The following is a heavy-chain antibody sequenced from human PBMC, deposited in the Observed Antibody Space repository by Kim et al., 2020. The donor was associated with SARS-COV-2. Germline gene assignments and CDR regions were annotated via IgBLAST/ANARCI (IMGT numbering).Heavy chain of an antibody. Sequence: GGSLRLSCAASGFTFSSYWMSWVLQAPGKGLEWVANIKQDGSEKYYVDSVKGRFTISRDNAKNSLYLQMNSLRAEDTAVYYCARVRYSSGGPPPRGNYWGQGTLVTVSS. CDR1: GFTFSSYW. V-gene: IGHV3-7*01. CDR3: ARVRYSSGGPPPRGNY. J-gene: IGHJ4*02. CDR2: IKQDGSEK. D-gene: IGHD6-19*01.